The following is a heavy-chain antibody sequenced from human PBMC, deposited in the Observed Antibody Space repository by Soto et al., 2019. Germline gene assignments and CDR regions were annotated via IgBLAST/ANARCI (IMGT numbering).Heavy chain of an antibody. V-gene: IGHV3-53*01. Sequence: HPGGSLRLSCAASGFTVSTNYMSWVRQAPGKGLEWVSVISDGGSTDNADSVKGRFTISRDNYKNTLYLQMKSLRVEDTAVYYCTRDPITPGYGMDVWGQGTTVTVSS. CDR1: GFTVSTNY. D-gene: IGHD1-20*01. CDR3: TRDPITPGYGMDV. J-gene: IGHJ6*02. CDR2: ISDGGST.